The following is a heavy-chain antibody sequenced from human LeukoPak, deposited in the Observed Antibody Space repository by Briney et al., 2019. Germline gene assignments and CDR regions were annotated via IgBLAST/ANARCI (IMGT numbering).Heavy chain of an antibody. V-gene: IGHV3-23*01. CDR2: IIDSGIST. CDR3: AKGSRGNYDY. Sequence: GGSLRLPCAASGFTFNSYAMAWVRQAPEKGLEWVSSIIDSGISTYYADSVKGRFTISRDNSKNTLYLQMNSLRAEDTAVYYCAKGSRGNYDYWGQGTLVTVSS. D-gene: IGHD1-26*01. J-gene: IGHJ4*02. CDR1: GFTFNSYA.